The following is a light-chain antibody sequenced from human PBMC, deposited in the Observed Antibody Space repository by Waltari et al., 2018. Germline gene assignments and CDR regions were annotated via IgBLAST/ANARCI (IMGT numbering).Light chain of an antibody. J-gene: IGLJ3*02. CDR3: NSYAGSSSWV. CDR2: DVS. V-gene: IGLV2-14*01. CDR1: SSDVGFYNY. Sequence: QSALTQPASVSGSPGQSITLPCTGTSSDVGFYNYVSWYQQHPGKAPKPMIYDVSERPSGVSNRFSGSKSGNTASLTISGLQAEDEADYYCNSYAGSSSWVFGGGTKLTVL.